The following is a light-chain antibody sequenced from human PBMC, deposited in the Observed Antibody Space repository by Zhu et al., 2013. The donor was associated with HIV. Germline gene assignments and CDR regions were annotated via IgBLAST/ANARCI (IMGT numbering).Light chain of an antibody. CDR1: QSVSSNY. J-gene: IGKJ5*01. Sequence: EIVLTQSPGTVSLSPGERVTLSCRASQSVSSNYLAWYQQKSGQAPRLLIYGASSRATGIPSRFSGSGSGRDFTLTISSLEPEDFGIYYCQQRSNLITFGQGTRLEI. CDR2: GAS. V-gene: IGKV3D-20*02. CDR3: QQRSNLIT.